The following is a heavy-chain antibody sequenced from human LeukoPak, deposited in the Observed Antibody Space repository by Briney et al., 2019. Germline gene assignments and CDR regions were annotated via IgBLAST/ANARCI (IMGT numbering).Heavy chain of an antibody. J-gene: IGHJ4*02. V-gene: IGHV3-30*09. CDR2: ISYDGNNE. D-gene: IGHD6-13*01. Sequence: LTGRSLRLSCAASGFTFSSYPMHWVRQAPGKGLDWVAVISYDGNNECYADSVKGRFAISRDNSKNTLYLQVNSLRAEDTAVYFCARDSGYIISSVFGYWGQGTLVTVSS. CDR1: GFTFSSYP. CDR3: ARDSGYIISSVFGY.